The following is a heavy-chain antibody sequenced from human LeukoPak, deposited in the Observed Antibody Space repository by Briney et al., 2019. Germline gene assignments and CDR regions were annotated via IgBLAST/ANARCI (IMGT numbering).Heavy chain of an antibody. Sequence: GGSLRLSCAASGFTVSSNYMSWVRQAPGKGLEWVSVIYSGGSTYYADSVKGRFTISRDNSKNTLYLQMNSLRAEDTAVYYCARVRSSSWYRVDYWGQGTLVTVSS. V-gene: IGHV3-53*01. J-gene: IGHJ4*02. CDR1: GFTVSSNY. CDR3: ARVRSSSWYRVDY. D-gene: IGHD6-13*01. CDR2: IYSGGST.